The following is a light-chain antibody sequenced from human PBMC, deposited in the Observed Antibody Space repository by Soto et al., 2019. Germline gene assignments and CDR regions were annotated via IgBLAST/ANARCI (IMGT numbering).Light chain of an antibody. V-gene: IGKV1-33*01. CDR1: QDISNY. CDR3: QQYDNLPIT. Sequence: DIQMTQCPSSLSASVGDRVTITGQASQDISNYLNWYQQKPGKAPKLLIYDASNLETGVPSRFSGSGSGTDFTFTISSLQPEDIATYYCQQYDNLPITFGQGTRLEIK. CDR2: DAS. J-gene: IGKJ5*01.